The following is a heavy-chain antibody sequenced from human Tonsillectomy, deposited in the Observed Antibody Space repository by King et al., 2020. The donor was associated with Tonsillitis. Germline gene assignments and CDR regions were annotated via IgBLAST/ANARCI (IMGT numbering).Heavy chain of an antibody. CDR1: GGSISGDDYY. CDR3: GRYEGGVFDP. D-gene: IGHD2-15*01. J-gene: IGHJ5*02. V-gene: IGHV4-31*03. CDR2: IYYSGNT. Sequence: QLQESGPGLVKPSQTLSVTCTVSGGSISGDDYYLSWIRHHPGKGLEWIGYIYYSGNTYHSPSLKSRLTISADTSKNQFSLKLSSVTAADTAVYYCGRYEGGVFDPWGQGTLVTVSS.